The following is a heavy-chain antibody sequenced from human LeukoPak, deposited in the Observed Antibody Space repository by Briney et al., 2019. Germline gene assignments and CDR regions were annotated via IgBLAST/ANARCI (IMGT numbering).Heavy chain of an antibody. V-gene: IGHV4-34*01. D-gene: IGHD6-19*01. CDR3: ARDEVAGIFDY. CDR2: INHSGST. Sequence: SETLSLTCAVYGGSFSGYYWSWIRQPPGKGLEWIGEINHSGSTSYNPSLKSRVTISVDTSKNQFSLKLSSVTAADTAVYYCARDEVAGIFDYWGQGTLVTVSS. J-gene: IGHJ4*02. CDR1: GGSFSGYY.